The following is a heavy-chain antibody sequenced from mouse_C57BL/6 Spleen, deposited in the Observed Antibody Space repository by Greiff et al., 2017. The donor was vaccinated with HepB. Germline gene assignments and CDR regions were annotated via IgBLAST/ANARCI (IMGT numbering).Heavy chain of an antibody. V-gene: IGHV7-3*01. CDR3: ARLGMGYAMDY. Sequence: DVKLVESGGSLVQPGGSLSLSCAASGFTFTDYYMSWVRQPPGKALEWLGFIRTKANGYTTEYSATVKGRFTISRDNSQSILYLQMNALRAEDSATYYCARLGMGYAMDYWGQGTSVTVSS. CDR1: GFTFTDYY. J-gene: IGHJ4*01. CDR2: IRTKANGYTT.